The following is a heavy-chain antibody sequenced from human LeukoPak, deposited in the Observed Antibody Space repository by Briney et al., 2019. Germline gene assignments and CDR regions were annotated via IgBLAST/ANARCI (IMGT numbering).Heavy chain of an antibody. CDR2: ISGSGGST. CDR1: GFTFSSYA. J-gene: IGHJ4*02. Sequence: GGSLRLSCAASGFTFSSYAMSWVRQAPGKGLEWVSTISGSGGSTYYADSVKGRFTISRDNSKNTLYLQMNSLRAEDTAVYYCARGIYSSSKDYFDYWGQGTLVTVSS. CDR3: ARGIYSSSKDYFDY. D-gene: IGHD6-13*01. V-gene: IGHV3-23*01.